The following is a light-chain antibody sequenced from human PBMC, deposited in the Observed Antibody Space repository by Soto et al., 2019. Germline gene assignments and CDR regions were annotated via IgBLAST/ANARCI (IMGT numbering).Light chain of an antibody. CDR2: GAS. CDR3: QQYGSSVKT. CDR1: QSVSSNY. Sequence: DILLTQSPGTLSLSPGERATLSCRASQSVSSNYLAWYQQKPGQAPRLLIFGASNRATDIPDRFSGSGSGTDFTLTISRLEPEDFAVYFCQQYGSSVKTFGQGTKVDIK. J-gene: IGKJ1*01. V-gene: IGKV3-20*01.